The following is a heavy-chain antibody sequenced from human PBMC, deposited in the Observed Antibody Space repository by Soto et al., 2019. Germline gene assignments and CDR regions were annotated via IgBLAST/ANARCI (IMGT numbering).Heavy chain of an antibody. Sequence: SETLSLTCTVSGGSISSYYWSWIRQPPGKGLEWIGYIYYSGSTNYNPSLKSRVTISVDTSKNQFSLKLSSVTAADTAVYYCARDRGQPGYSGMDVWGQGTTVTVSS. D-gene: IGHD6-13*01. V-gene: IGHV4-59*01. CDR1: GGSISSYY. CDR3: ARDRGQPGYSGMDV. CDR2: IYYSGST. J-gene: IGHJ6*02.